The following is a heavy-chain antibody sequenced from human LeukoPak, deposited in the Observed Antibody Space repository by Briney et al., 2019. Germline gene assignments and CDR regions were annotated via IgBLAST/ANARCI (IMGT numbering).Heavy chain of an antibody. CDR3: ARGTSIAARGWFDP. V-gene: IGHV1-46*01. J-gene: IGHJ5*02. CDR2: INPSGDNT. D-gene: IGHD6-6*01. CDR1: GYTFTNNF. Sequence: ASVKVSCKASGYTFTNNFMHWVRQAPGQGLEWMGIINPSGDNTWYAQKFQGRVTMTRDMATSTDYMEVSSLRSEDTAVYYCARGTSIAARGWFDPWGQGTLVTVSS.